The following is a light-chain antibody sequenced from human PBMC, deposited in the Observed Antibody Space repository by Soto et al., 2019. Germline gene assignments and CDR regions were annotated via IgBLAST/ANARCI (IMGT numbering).Light chain of an antibody. CDR3: HVWDSGSGSDHAV. Sequence: SYELTQPPSVSVAPGKTARITCGGNNIGSKNVHWYQQKAGQAPVLVIYYDSNRPSGIPERFSGSNSGNTATLTISRVEAGDEADYLCHVWDSGSGSDHAVFGGGTQLTVL. CDR1: NIGSKN. V-gene: IGLV3-21*01. CDR2: YDS. J-gene: IGLJ7*01.